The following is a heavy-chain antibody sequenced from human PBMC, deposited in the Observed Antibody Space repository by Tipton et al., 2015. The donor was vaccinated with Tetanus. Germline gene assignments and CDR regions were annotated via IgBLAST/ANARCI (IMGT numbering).Heavy chain of an antibody. J-gene: IGHJ6*02. CDR2: ISNSGST. CDR3: ARTPDYYYGMDV. CDR1: GASINAGGYL. V-gene: IGHV4-31*03. Sequence: TLSLTCTVSGASINAGGYLWTWVRQQPGKALEWIGYISNSGSTYYNPSLKSRVTISTDKSKNQVSLRLNSVTAADTAVYFCARTPDYYYGMDVWGQGTTVTVSS.